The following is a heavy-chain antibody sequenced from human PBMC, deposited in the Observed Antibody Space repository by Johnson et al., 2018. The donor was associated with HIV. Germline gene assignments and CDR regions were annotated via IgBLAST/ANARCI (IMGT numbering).Heavy chain of an antibody. CDR1: GFTFSSYG. CDR2: IWYDGSNK. V-gene: IGHV3-33*01. J-gene: IGHJ3*02. Sequence: VQLVESGGGVVQPGRSLRLSCAASGFTFSSYGMHWVRQAPGKGLEWVAVIWYDGSNKYYADSVEGRFTISRVNSKNTLYLQMNSLRAEDTAVYYCALAAIAAAGDAFDIWGQGTMVTVSS. D-gene: IGHD6-13*01. CDR3: ALAAIAAAGDAFDI.